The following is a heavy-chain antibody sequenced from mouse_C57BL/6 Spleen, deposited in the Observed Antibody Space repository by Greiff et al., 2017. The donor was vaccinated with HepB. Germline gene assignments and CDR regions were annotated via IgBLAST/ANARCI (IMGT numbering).Heavy chain of an antibody. Sequence: EVKLVESGPELVKPGDSVKISCKASGYSFTGYFMNWVMQSHGKSLEWIGRINPYNGDTFYNQKFKGKATLTVDKSSSTPHMELRSLTSEDSAVYYCAREGNAFDYWGQGTTLTVSS. CDR3: AREGNAFDY. V-gene: IGHV1-20*01. CDR2: INPYNGDT. J-gene: IGHJ2*01. CDR1: GYSFTGYF.